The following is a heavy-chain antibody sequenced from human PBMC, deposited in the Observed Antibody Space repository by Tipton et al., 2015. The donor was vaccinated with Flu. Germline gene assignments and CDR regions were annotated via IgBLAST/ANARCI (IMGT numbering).Heavy chain of an antibody. D-gene: IGHD4-11*01. CDR3: ARRDDSNFVSGPKNWFDS. CDR1: GDSIGTGYY. CDR2: VHNTGNT. Sequence: TLSLTCSVSGDSIGTGYYWGWIRQPPGKGLEWIGNVHNTGNTYFSPSLKSRVTMSLDRAKNQSALKVKSMAAADTAVYCCARRDDSNFVSGPKNWFDSWGQGTLDTVST. V-gene: IGHV4-38-2*01. J-gene: IGHJ5*01.